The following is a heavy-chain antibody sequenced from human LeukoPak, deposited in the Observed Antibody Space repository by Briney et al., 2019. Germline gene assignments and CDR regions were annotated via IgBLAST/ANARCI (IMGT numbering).Heavy chain of an antibody. CDR2: ISSSSTYI. V-gene: IGHV3-21*04. CDR1: GFTLSTYS. J-gene: IGHJ5*02. Sequence: GGSLRLSCAASGFTLSTYSMNWVRQAPGKGLEWVSSISSSSTYIYYADSVKGRFTISRDNAKNSLYLHMNSLRAEDTAVYYCANLVAAAGRGRSWFDPWGQGTLVTVSS. D-gene: IGHD6-13*01. CDR3: ANLVAAAGRGRSWFDP.